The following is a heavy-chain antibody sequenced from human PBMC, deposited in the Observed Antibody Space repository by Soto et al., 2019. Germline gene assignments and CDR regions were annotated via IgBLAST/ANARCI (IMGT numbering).Heavy chain of an antibody. D-gene: IGHD1-1*01. CDR1: GASISSGSYY. J-gene: IGHJ6*02. CDR2: IYSGNT. V-gene: IGHV4-39*01. CDR3: AGLNTFQRDWKNYYYYDLDV. Sequence: QLHLQESGPGLVKSSETLSLTCTVSGASISSGSYYWGWIRQPPGKGLEWVGSIYSGNTYYNPSLKSRVTISIDTSKNQCSLRLSSVTAADTAVYYCAGLNTFQRDWKNYYYYDLDVWGHGTTVTVSS.